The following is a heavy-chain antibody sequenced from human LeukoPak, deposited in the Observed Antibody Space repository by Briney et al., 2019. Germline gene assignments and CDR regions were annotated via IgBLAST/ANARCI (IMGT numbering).Heavy chain of an antibody. Sequence: SQTLSLTCTVSADSLSSGGHYWAWIRQFPGKGLESIGFIHHSGRSRHNPSLKDRVAISVDTSRKQFALKLSSVTAADSAVYYCARLTRLSTSPDRYYLDYWGQGTLVTVSS. CDR2: IHHSGRS. J-gene: IGHJ4*02. CDR3: ARLTRLSTSPDRYYLDY. V-gene: IGHV4-31*03. D-gene: IGHD6-6*01. CDR1: ADSLSSGGHY.